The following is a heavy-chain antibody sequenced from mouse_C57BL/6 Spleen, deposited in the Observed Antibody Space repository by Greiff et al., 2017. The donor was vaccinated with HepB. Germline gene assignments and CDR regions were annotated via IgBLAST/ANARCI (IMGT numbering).Heavy chain of an antibody. J-gene: IGHJ4*01. CDR2: IRNKANGYTT. CDR3: ARYVGPYYAMDY. Sequence: EVQLVESGGGLVQPGGSLSLSCAASGFTFTDYYMSWVRQPPGKALEWLGFIRNKANGYTTEYSASVKGRFTISRDNSKSILYLQMNALRAEDSATYYCARYVGPYYAMDYWGQGTSVTVSS. CDR1: GFTFTDYY. V-gene: IGHV7-3*01.